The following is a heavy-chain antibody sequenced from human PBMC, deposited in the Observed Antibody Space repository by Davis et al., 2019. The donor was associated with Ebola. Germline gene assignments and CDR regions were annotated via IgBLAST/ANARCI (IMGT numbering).Heavy chain of an antibody. CDR3: ARDDWGEQDS. J-gene: IGHJ4*02. CDR2: IGNDGVRT. V-gene: IGHV3-74*01. Sequence: GESLKISCAASGFTFSRHCMHWVRQAPGKELVWVSRIGNDGVRTDYADPVKGRFTISRDNAKNTVYLQMNSLRAEDTGVYYCARDDWGEQDSWGQGTLVTVSS. D-gene: IGHD2-21*01. CDR1: GFTFSRHC.